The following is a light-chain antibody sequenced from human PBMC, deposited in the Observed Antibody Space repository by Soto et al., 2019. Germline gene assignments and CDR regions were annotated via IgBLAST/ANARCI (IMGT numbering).Light chain of an antibody. CDR2: DAS. CDR3: QQYDNLPIT. CDR1: QDISNY. Sequence: DIQMTQSPSSLSASVGDRVTITCQASQDISNYLNWYQLKPGKAPKLLIYDASNLETGVPSRFSGSGSGTDFTFTISSLQPEDIATYYCQQYDNLPITFGGGTKVEIK. V-gene: IGKV1-33*01. J-gene: IGKJ4*01.